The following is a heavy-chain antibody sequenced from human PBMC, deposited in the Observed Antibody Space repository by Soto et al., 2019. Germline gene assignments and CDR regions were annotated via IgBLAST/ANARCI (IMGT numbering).Heavy chain of an antibody. J-gene: IGHJ5*02. CDR1: GDSVSSNSAA. Sequence: PSQTLSLTCAISGDSVSSNSAAWNWIRQSPSRGLEWLGRTYYRSKWYNDYAVSVKSRITINPDTSKNQFSLQLNSVTPEDTAVYYCAREWSGPKGEDIVVVVAATDNRGFDPWGQGTLVTVSS. D-gene: IGHD2-15*01. CDR2: TYYRSKWYN. CDR3: AREWSGPKGEDIVVVVAATDNRGFDP. V-gene: IGHV6-1*01.